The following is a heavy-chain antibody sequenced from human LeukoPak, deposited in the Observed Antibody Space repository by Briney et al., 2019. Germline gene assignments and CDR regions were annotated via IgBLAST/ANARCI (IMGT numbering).Heavy chain of an antibody. CDR2: INWNGGST. Sequence: RPGGSLRLSCAASGFSFDDYDMSWVGQAPAKGLEWVSGINWNGGSTGYADSVKGRFTISRDNAKNSLYLQMSSLRAEDTALYYCAREEGGYFDYWGQGTLVTVSS. V-gene: IGHV3-20*04. CDR1: GFSFDDYD. J-gene: IGHJ4*02. D-gene: IGHD3-16*01. CDR3: AREEGGYFDY.